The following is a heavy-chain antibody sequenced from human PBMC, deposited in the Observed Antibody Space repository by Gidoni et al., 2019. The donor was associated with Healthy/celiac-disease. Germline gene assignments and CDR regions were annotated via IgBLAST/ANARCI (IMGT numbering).Heavy chain of an antibody. Sequence: QVQLVQSGAEVKKPGSSVKVSCKASGGTFSSYAISWVRQAPGQGLEWMGGIIPIFGTANYAQKFQGRVTITADKSTSTAYMELSSLRSEDTAVYYGARGGELWFGELGGWFDPWGQGTLVTVSS. CDR2: IIPIFGTA. D-gene: IGHD3-10*01. V-gene: IGHV1-69*06. CDR1: GGTFSSYA. CDR3: ARGGELWFGELGGWFDP. J-gene: IGHJ5*02.